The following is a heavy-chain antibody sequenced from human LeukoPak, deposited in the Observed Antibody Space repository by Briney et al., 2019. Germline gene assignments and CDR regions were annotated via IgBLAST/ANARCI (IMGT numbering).Heavy chain of an antibody. Sequence: PSETLSLTCTVSGGSISSSSYYWGWIRQPPGKGLEWIGSIYYSGSTYYNPSLKSRVTISVDTSKNQFSLKLSSVTAADTAVYYCARQVASVEVDYWGQGTLVTVSS. CDR3: ARQVASVEVDY. J-gene: IGHJ4*02. D-gene: IGHD1-1*01. CDR1: GGSISSSSYY. CDR2: IYYSGST. V-gene: IGHV4-39*07.